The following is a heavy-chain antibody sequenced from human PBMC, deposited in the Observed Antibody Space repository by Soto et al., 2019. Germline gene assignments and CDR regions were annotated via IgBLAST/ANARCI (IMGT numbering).Heavy chain of an antibody. Sequence: GGSVRLSCAASGFTFSSYGMHWVRQAPGKGLEWVAVIWYDGSNKYYADSVKGRFTISRDNSKNTLYLQMNSLRAEDTAVYYCARDRLDYYDSSGYSLDDYWGQGTLVTVSS. CDR3: ARDRLDYYDSSGYSLDDY. CDR1: GFTFSSYG. J-gene: IGHJ4*02. CDR2: IWYDGSNK. V-gene: IGHV3-33*01. D-gene: IGHD3-22*01.